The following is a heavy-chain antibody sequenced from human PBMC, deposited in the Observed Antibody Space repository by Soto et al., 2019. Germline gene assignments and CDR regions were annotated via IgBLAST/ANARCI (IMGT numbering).Heavy chain of an antibody. J-gene: IGHJ6*02. CDR3: ARDGMIVVVITLYYYGMDV. CDR1: GYTFTSYG. CDR2: ISAYNGNT. V-gene: IGHV1-18*04. Sequence: ASVKVSCKASGYTFTSYGISWVRQAPGQGREWMGWISAYNGNTNYAQKLQGRVTMTTDTSTSTAYMELRSLRSDDTAVYYCARDGMIVVVITLYYYGMDVWGQGTTVTVSS. D-gene: IGHD3-22*01.